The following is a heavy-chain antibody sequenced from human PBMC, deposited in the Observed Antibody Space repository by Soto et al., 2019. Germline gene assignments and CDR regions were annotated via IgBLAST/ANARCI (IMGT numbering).Heavy chain of an antibody. V-gene: IGHV3-15*07. Sequence: EVQLVESGGGLVKPGGSLRVSCAASGFTFSDAWMNWVRQAPDRGLEWVGRIKSKSVGGEIEYAAPGRGRFTISRDDSKDTVFLQMDSLRTEDRAVYFCATDQGDIKTFGVGVPCFDYWGLWTRVTVSS. CDR2: IKSKSVGGEI. CDR3: ATDQGDIKTFGVGVPCFDY. J-gene: IGHJ4*02. D-gene: IGHD3-3*01. CDR1: GFTFSDAW.